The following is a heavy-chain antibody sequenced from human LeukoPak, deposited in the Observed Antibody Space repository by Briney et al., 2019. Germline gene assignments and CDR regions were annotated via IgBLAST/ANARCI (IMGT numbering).Heavy chain of an antibody. CDR1: GGSFSGYY. D-gene: IGHD3-22*01. CDR3: ARGSAGDSSGSYDY. Sequence: SETLSVTCAVYGGSFSGYYWNWIHQPPGKGLEWIGEINHSGSTNYNPSLKNRVTISVDTSKNQFSLKLSSVTAADTAVYYCARGSAGDSSGSYDYWGQGTLVTVSS. CDR2: INHSGST. J-gene: IGHJ4*02. V-gene: IGHV4-34*01.